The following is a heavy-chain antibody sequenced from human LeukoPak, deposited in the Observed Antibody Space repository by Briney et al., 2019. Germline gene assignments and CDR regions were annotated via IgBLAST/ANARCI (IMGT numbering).Heavy chain of an antibody. V-gene: IGHV3-74*01. CDR2: INSEGST. CDR3: AKQSRTSGYYIDY. D-gene: IGHD5-12*01. CDR1: GFTFSSYW. J-gene: IGHJ4*02. Sequence: PGGSLRLSCAASGFTFSSYWMHWVRQAPGKGLVWVSRINSEGSTSYADSVKGRFTISRDNAKNTLYLQMNSLRAEDTAVYYCAKQSRTSGYYIDYWGQGTLVTVSS.